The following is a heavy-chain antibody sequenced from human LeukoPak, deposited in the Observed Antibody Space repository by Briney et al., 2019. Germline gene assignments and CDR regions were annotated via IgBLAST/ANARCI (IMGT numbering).Heavy chain of an antibody. V-gene: IGHV1-8*02. CDR2: NNPNSGNT. CDR1: GYTFTGYY. CDR3: ARDLSDIAVAGIPEGWFDP. Sequence: ASVKVSCKASGYTFTGYYIHWVRQAPGQGLEWMGWNNPNSGNTGYAQKFQGRVTMTRNTSISTAYMELSSLRSEDTAVYYCARDLSDIAVAGIPEGWFDPWGQGTLVTVSS. J-gene: IGHJ5*02. D-gene: IGHD6-19*01.